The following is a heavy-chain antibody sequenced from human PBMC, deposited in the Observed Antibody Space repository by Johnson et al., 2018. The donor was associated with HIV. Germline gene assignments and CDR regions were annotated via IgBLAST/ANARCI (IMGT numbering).Heavy chain of an antibody. CDR2: ITDSGGTT. D-gene: IGHD1-26*01. V-gene: IGHV3-23*04. J-gene: IGHJ3*02. CDR1: GFTFSNYA. Sequence: VQLVESGGGLVQPGGSLRLSCAASGFTFSNYAMSWVRQVPGKGLEWVSTITDSGGTTYYAGSVKGRFTISRDNSKNTLYLQMNSLRAEDTAVYHCARTSGSYYERDAFDIWGQGTMVTVSS. CDR3: ARTSGSYYERDAFDI.